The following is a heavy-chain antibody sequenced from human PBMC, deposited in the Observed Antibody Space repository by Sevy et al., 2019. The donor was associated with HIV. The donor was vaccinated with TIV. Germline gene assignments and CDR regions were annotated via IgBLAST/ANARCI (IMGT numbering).Heavy chain of an antibody. Sequence: GGSLRLSCAASGLTFSSYAMHWVRQAPGKGLEWVAVISYDGSNKYYADSVKGRFTISRDNSKNTLYLQMNSLRAEDTAVYYCARDRPPAKHAGRSSSSVYYGMDVWGQGTTVTVSS. D-gene: IGHD6-6*01. V-gene: IGHV3-30-3*01. CDR1: GLTFSSYA. J-gene: IGHJ6*02. CDR2: ISYDGSNK. CDR3: ARDRPPAKHAGRSSSSVYYGMDV.